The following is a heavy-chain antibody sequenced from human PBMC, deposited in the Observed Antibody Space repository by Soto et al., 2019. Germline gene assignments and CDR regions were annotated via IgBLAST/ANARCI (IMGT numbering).Heavy chain of an antibody. V-gene: IGHV4-39*01. Sequence: SETLSLTCSVSSGSISSSLYYWGWIRQPPGKGLEWIGTIYSTVSTHYNPSLKSRVTISVDTSKNQFSLKLNSVTAADTAVYYCARLPYYDTPPVTFDIWGQGAMVTVS. CDR3: ARLPYYDTPPVTFDI. CDR1: SGSISSSLYY. J-gene: IGHJ3*02. CDR2: IYSTVST. D-gene: IGHD3-22*01.